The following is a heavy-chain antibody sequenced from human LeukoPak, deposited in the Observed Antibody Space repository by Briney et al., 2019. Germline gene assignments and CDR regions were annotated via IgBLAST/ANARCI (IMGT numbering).Heavy chain of an antibody. Sequence: GGSLRHSCAASGFTFSSYAMHWVRQAPGKGLEYVSAISSNGGSTYYANSVKGRFTISRDNSKNTLYLQMGSLRAEDMAVYYCARCGYSYGLFYYYGIDVWGQGTTVTVSS. CDR3: ARCGYSYGLFYYYGIDV. CDR1: GFTFSSYA. CDR2: ISSNGGST. D-gene: IGHD5-18*01. V-gene: IGHV3-64*01. J-gene: IGHJ6*02.